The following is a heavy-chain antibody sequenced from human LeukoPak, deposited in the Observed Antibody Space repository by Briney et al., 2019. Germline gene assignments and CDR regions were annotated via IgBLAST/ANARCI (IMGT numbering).Heavy chain of an antibody. V-gene: IGHV3-9*01. CDR2: ISWNSGST. Sequence: GRSLRLSCAAPGFTFDDYAMHWVRQAPGKGLEWVSGISWNSGSTGYADSVKGRFTISRDNAKNSLYLQMNSLRAEDTALYYCAKDTGYSSGWYDYWGQGTLVTVSS. CDR3: AKDTGYSSGWYDY. J-gene: IGHJ4*02. CDR1: GFTFDDYA. D-gene: IGHD6-19*01.